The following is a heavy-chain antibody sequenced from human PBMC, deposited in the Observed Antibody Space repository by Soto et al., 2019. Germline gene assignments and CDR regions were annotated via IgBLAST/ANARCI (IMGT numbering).Heavy chain of an antibody. CDR3: ATFTVTSYYYYVYGMDV. CDR1: GFTVSSNY. CDR2: IYSGGST. V-gene: IGHV3-53*02. D-gene: IGHD4-4*01. J-gene: IGHJ6*02. Sequence: EVQLVETGGGLIQPGGSLRLSCAASGFTVSSNYMSWVRQAPGRGLEWVSIIYSGGSTYYADSVKGRFTISRDISKNTLYLQMNSLRAEDTAVYYCATFTVTSYYYYVYGMDVWGQGTTVTVSS.